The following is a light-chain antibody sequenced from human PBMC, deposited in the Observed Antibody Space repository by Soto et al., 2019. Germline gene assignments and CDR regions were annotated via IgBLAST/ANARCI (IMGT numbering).Light chain of an antibody. V-gene: IGKV1-33*01. CDR2: DVS. CDR1: QDISRY. J-gene: IGKJ4*01. CDR3: QQYDIPPST. Sequence: DIQMTQSPASLSASVGDRVTISCQASQDISRYLNGYQHKPGRAPQLLLNDVSSLETGVPSRFSATGSGTEFTLTINGLQPEDLATYYCQQYDIPPSTFGGGTKVAIK.